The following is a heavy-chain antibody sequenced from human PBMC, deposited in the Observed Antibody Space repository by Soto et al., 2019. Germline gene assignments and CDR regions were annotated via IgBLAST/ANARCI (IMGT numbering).Heavy chain of an antibody. CDR3: ARGTMVRGVIWFDP. CDR2: IYNSGTT. D-gene: IGHD3-10*01. J-gene: IGHJ5*02. CDR1: GGSVSSGAYH. Sequence: SETLSLTCTVSGGSVSSGAYHWTWIRQSPGKGLEWIGYIYNSGTTKYNPSLKSRVTISVDTSKNQFSLKLSSVTAADTAVYYCARGTMVRGVIWFDPWGQGTLVTVSS. V-gene: IGHV4-61*08.